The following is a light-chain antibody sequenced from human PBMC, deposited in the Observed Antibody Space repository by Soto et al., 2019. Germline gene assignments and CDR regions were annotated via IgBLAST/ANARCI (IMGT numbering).Light chain of an antibody. CDR1: QSVSSTY. J-gene: IGKJ2*01. CDR3: QQYCRSPPFT. CDR2: VAS. Sequence: EIVLTQSPGTLSLSPGERATLSCRASQSVSSTYIAWYQQNPGQAPSLLIYVASSRATCIPDRFSGSGSGTDFNLTISRLEPEDFAVYFCQQYCRSPPFTFGQGTKVEIK. V-gene: IGKV3-20*01.